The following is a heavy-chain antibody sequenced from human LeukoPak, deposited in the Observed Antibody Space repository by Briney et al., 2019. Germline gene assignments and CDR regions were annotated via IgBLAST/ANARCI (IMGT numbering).Heavy chain of an antibody. V-gene: IGHV1-18*01. CDR2: ISCYNGDT. J-gene: IGHJ4*02. CDR1: GGTFSSYA. Sequence: ASVKVSCKASGGTFSSYAISWVRQAPGQGLEWMGWISCYNGDTNYAQKLQGRVTMTTDTSTSTAYMELRSLRSDDTAVYYCARDPSNSSGRYVLFDYWGQGTLVTVSS. CDR3: ARDPSNSSGRYVLFDY. D-gene: IGHD6-19*01.